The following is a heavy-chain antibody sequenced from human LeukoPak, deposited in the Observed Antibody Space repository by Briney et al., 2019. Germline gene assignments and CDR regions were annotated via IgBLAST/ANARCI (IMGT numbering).Heavy chain of an antibody. CDR3: ARDPYCSGGSCYPFDY. CDR2: MYHSGSI. CDR1: GDSISSGYF. V-gene: IGHV4-38-2*02. J-gene: IGHJ4*01. D-gene: IGHD2-15*01. Sequence: ASETLSLTCTVSGDSISSGYFWGWIRQPPGKGLEWIGSMYHSGSIYHNPSLKSRVTISLDTSRNQFSLKLYSVTAADTAVYYCARDPYCSGGSCYPFDYWGQGTLVTVSS.